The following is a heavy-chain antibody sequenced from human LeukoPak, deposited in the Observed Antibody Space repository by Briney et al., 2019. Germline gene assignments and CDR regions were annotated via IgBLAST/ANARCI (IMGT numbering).Heavy chain of an antibody. CDR3: ARDETSSTSCFDY. V-gene: IGHV1-2*02. J-gene: IGHJ4*02. CDR1: GYTFTGYY. D-gene: IGHD2-2*01. Sequence: VASVKVSCKASGYTFTGYYMHWVRQASGQGLEWMGWINPNSGGTNYAQKFQGRVTMTRDTSISTAYMELSRLRSDDTAVYYCARDETSSTSCFDYWGQGTLVTVSS. CDR2: INPNSGGT.